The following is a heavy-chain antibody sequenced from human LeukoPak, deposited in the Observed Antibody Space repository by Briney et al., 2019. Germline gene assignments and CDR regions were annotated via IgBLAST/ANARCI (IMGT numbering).Heavy chain of an antibody. J-gene: IGHJ4*02. V-gene: IGHV3-30*04. CDR2: ISYDGSNK. Sequence: PGRSLRLSCAASGFTFSSYAMHWVRQAPGKGLEWVAVISYDGSNKYYADSVKGRFTLYRDISRNTLYLQMNSLRADDTAVYYCAKAGAMILQHYFDYWGQGTLVTVSS. CDR3: AKAGAMILQHYFDY. D-gene: IGHD3-22*01. CDR1: GFTFSSYA.